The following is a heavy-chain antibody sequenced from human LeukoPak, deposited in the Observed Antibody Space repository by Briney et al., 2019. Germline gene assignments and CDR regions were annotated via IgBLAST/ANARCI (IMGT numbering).Heavy chain of an antibody. J-gene: IGHJ4*02. Sequence: PSQSPSLTCTVSGVSITLYYCSSIRQPPGKGLECLGYISYSGSTNYTPSLKRRVTISVDTYKTQFSLKLSSVTAADTALYYCARSPYPSGNYPEFDYWGQGTLVTVSS. CDR1: GVSITLYY. V-gene: IGHV4-59*08. CDR2: ISYSGST. CDR3: ARSPYPSGNYPEFDY. D-gene: IGHD1-26*01.